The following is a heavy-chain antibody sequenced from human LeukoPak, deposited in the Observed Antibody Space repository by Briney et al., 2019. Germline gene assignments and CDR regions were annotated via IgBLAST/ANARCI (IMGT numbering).Heavy chain of an antibody. V-gene: IGHV1-46*01. CDR1: GYTFTSYY. CDR2: INPSGRST. J-gene: IGHJ4*02. D-gene: IGHD3-10*01. Sequence: ASVKVSCKASGYTFTSYYIHWVPQAPGQGLEWMGIINPSGRSTSYPQKFQGRVTMARDTSTSTVYMELSSLRSEDTAVYYCARDSAMVRGRPYYFDYWGQGTLVTVSS. CDR3: ARDSAMVRGRPYYFDY.